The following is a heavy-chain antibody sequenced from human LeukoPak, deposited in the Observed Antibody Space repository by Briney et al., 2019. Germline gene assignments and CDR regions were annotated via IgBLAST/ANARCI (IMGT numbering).Heavy chain of an antibody. CDR1: GFTFNNYG. CDR2: ISGSGGST. J-gene: IGHJ4*02. V-gene: IGHV3-23*01. Sequence: GGSLRLSCAASGFTFNNYGMIWVRQAPGKGLEWVSAISGSGGSTFYADSVKGRFTISRDNSKNTLYLQMSSLRAEDTAVFYCAKERYSSGWYYFDYWGQGTLVTVSS. CDR3: AKERYSSGWYYFDY. D-gene: IGHD6-19*01.